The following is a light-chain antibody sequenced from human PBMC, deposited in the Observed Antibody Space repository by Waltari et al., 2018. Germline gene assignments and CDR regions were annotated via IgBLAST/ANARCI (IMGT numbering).Light chain of an antibody. J-gene: IGLJ2*01. CDR2: DVT. Sequence: QSALTQPASVSGSPGQSITISCTGTSSDIGGYNYVSWYQPHPGKAPKLMIFDVTNRPSGVSDRFAGSKSGNTASLTISGLHTDDESDYYCSSYTSTNTVIFGGGTKVTVL. CDR3: SSYTSTNTVI. V-gene: IGLV2-14*03. CDR1: SSDIGGYNY.